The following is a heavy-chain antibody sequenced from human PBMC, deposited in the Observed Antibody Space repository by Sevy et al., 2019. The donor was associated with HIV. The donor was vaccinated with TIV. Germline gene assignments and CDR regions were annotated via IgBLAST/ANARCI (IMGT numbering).Heavy chain of an antibody. V-gene: IGHV3-30-3*01. J-gene: IGHJ5*02. D-gene: IGHD4-17*01. CDR2: ISYDGSNK. Sequence: GGSLRPSCAASGVTFSSYAMHWVRQAPGKGLEWVAVISYDGSNKYYADSVKGRFTISRDNSKKTVYLQMNSLRVEDTAVYYCARDQHDYAGNIRTGWFDPWGQGALVTVSS. CDR1: GVTFSSYA. CDR3: ARDQHDYAGNIRTGWFDP.